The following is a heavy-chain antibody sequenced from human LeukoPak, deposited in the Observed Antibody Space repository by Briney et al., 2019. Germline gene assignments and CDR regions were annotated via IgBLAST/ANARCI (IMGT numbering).Heavy chain of an antibody. CDR2: IYHSGST. J-gene: IGHJ4*02. D-gene: IGHD4-23*01. CDR1: GYSIFNGYY. CDR3: ARHKGYKQQLVTTGFGY. V-gene: IGHV4-38-2*01. Sequence: SETLSLTCAVSGYSIFNGYYWGWIRQPPGKGLEWIGSIYHSGSTYYNPSLKSRVTISVDTSKNQFSLKLSSVTAADTAFYYCARHKGYKQQLVTTGFGYWGQGTPVTVPS.